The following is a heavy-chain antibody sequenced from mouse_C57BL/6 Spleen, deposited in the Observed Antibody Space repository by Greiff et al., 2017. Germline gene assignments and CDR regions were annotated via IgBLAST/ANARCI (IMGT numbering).Heavy chain of an antibody. CDR1: GFTFTDYY. Sequence: EVKLVESGGGLVQPGGSLSLSCAASGFTFTDYYMSWVRQPPGKALEWLGFIRNKANGYTTEYSASVKGRFTISRDNSQSILYLQMNALRAEDSATYYCARDYGSSYEGNAMDYWGQGTSVTVSS. CDR3: ARDYGSSYEGNAMDY. J-gene: IGHJ4*01. D-gene: IGHD1-1*01. CDR2: IRNKANGYTT. V-gene: IGHV7-3*01.